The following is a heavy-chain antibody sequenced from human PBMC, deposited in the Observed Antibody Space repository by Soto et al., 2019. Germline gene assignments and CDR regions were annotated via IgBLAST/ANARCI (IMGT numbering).Heavy chain of an antibody. Sequence: QLQLQESGPGLVRPSGTLSLTCAVSGGFTSTNNWWSWVRQPPGKGLEWIGDAYHSGSTEYNPSLKSRVSISVDKSNNQISLKLTSATAVDTAVYYCARSPPSSYYGGSGTFDYWGQGTLVTVSS. D-gene: IGHD3-10*01. CDR2: AYHSGST. J-gene: IGHJ4*02. V-gene: IGHV4-4*02. CDR3: ARSPPSSYYGGSGTFDY. CDR1: GGFTSTNNW.